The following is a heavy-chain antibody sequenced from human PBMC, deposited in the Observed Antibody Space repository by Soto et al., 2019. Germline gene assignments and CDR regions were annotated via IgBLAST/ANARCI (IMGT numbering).Heavy chain of an antibody. CDR1: GFFLSNNW. D-gene: IGHD2-8*01. J-gene: IGHJ6*02. V-gene: IGHV3-11*06. Sequence: QVQLVESGGGWVKPGESLRLSCIGSGFFLSNNWMTWIRQAPGKGLEWVSYISASGDYTIYADSLKGRFTISRDNARNSLWLQINSLTAEDSAVYHCVRSSGWRQVGVYNYGLDVWGQGTTVIVSS. CDR2: ISASGDYT. CDR3: VRSSGWRQVGVYNYGLDV.